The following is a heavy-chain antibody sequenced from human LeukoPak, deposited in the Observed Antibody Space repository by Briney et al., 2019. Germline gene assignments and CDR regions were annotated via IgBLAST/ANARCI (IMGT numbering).Heavy chain of an antibody. CDR3: ATDRQDSSSWPSGSYNWFDP. V-gene: IGHV1-24*01. D-gene: IGHD6-13*01. CDR2: FDPEDGET. Sequence: ASVKVSCKASGGAFSSYAINWVRQAPGKGLEWMGGFDPEDGETIYAQKFQGRVTMTEDTSTDTAYMELSSLRSEDTAVYYCATDRQDSSSWPSGSYNWFDPWGQGTLVTVSS. J-gene: IGHJ5*02. CDR1: GGAFSSYA.